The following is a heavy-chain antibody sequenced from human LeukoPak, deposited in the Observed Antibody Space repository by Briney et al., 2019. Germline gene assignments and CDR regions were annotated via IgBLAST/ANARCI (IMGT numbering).Heavy chain of an antibody. D-gene: IGHD6-13*01. J-gene: IGHJ1*01. CDR3: ARHGGGNSWPFQH. Sequence: GESLKISCKASGYGFSANWIGWVRQMPGKGLEWMGVIYCGGSDTRYSSSFQGQVTFSVDKSIKTVYLQWSSLKASDTAMYYCARHGGGNSWPFQHWGQGTLVTVSS. V-gene: IGHV5-51*01. CDR2: IYCGGSDT. CDR1: GYGFSANW.